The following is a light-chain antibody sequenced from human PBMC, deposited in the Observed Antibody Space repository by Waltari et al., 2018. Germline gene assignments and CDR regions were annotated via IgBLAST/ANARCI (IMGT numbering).Light chain of an antibody. CDR3: MQPLQTPWT. CDR1: QNLLHSNGYNY. CDR2: MGS. Sequence: DIVMTQSPLSLPVTPGEPASISCRSSQNLLHSNGYNYLDWYLQKPGQSPQLVIYMGSNRASGVPDRFRGSGSGTDFTLKISRVEAEDVGIYYCMQPLQTPWTFGQGTKVEIK. J-gene: IGKJ1*01. V-gene: IGKV2-28*01.